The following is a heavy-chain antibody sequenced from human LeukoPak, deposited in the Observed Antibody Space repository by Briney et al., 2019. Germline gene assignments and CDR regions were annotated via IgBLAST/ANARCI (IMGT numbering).Heavy chain of an antibody. CDR1: GFSFSDNG. Sequence: GGSLRLSCAASGFSFSDNGMHWVRQAPGKGLEWVVIISYDGSHTYYVDSVKGRFTISRDNSKNTLYLQMNSLRAEDTAVYYCAKGEVVVVPAAIPNWGQGTLVTVSS. V-gene: IGHV3-30*18. CDR3: AKGEVVVVPAAIPN. J-gene: IGHJ4*02. D-gene: IGHD2-2*02. CDR2: ISYDGSHT.